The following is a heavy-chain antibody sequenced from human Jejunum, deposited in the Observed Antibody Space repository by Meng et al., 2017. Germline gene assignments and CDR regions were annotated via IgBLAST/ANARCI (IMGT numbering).Heavy chain of an antibody. Sequence: SVKVSCKASGGTFSNYAISWVRQAPGQGLEWVGEIIPSFGAAIYAQRFQDRVTNTVDESTNTAYMEVDSLRFDDTAFYYCATTAAPRKGYSYGYDWGQGTLVTVSS. CDR3: ATTAAPRKGYSYGYD. J-gene: IGHJ4*02. D-gene: IGHD5-18*01. CDR2: IIPSFGAA. V-gene: IGHV1-69*13. CDR1: GGTFSNYA.